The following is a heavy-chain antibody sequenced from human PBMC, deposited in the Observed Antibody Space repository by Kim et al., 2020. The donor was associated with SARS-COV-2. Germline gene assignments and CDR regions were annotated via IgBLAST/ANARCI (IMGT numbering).Heavy chain of an antibody. V-gene: IGHV3-74*01. Sequence: GGSLKLSCAASGFTFSSYWMHWVRQAPGKGLVWVSRINNDGSSTSYADSVKGRFTISRDNAKNTLYLQMNSLRAEDTAVYYCARDLPQWLGIYYYYGMDVWGQGTTVTVSS. CDR1: GFTFSSYW. J-gene: IGHJ6*02. D-gene: IGHD6-19*01. CDR2: INNDGSST. CDR3: ARDLPQWLGIYYYYGMDV.